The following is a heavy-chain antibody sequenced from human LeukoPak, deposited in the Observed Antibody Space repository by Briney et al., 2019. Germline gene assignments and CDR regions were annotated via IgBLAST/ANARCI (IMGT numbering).Heavy chain of an antibody. CDR2: IYYSGST. CDR3: ASTSGYYWGFDY. J-gene: IGHJ4*02. CDR1: GGSISSYY. D-gene: IGHD3-3*01. Sequence: KPSETLSLTCTVSGGSISSYYWSWIRHPPGKGLEWIGYIYYSGSTNYNPSLKSRVTISVDTSKNQFSLKLSSVTAADTAVYYCASTSGYYWGFDYWGQGTLVTVSS. V-gene: IGHV4-59*01.